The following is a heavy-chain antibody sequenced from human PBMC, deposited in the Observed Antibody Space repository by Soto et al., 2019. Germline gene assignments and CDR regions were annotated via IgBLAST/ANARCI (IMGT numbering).Heavy chain of an antibody. D-gene: IGHD2-15*01. V-gene: IGHV1-46*01. Sequence: ASVKVSCKASGYTFTSYDIHWVRQAPGQGREWMGIINPSGGSTTYAQKFQDRVIMTRDTSTSTVYMELSSLSSEDTAVYYCARTGSGSTYSYYYGMDVWGQGTTVTVSS. CDR1: GYTFTSYD. J-gene: IGHJ6*02. CDR3: ARTGSGSTYSYYYGMDV. CDR2: INPSGGST.